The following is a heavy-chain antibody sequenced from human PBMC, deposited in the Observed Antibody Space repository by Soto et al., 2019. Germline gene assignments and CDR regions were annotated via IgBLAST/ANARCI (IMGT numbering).Heavy chain of an antibody. J-gene: IGHJ6*02. CDR1: GFTFRSYG. CDR3: AKSRVPAATYYYYGMDV. D-gene: IGHD2-2*01. V-gene: IGHV3-30*18. CDR2: ISYDGSNK. Sequence: QVQLVESGGGVVQPGRSLRLSCAASGFTFRSYGMHWVRQAPGKGLEWVAVISYDGSNKYYADSVKGRFTISRDNSKNTLYLQMNSLRAEDTAVYYCAKSRVPAATYYYYGMDVWGQGTTVTVSS.